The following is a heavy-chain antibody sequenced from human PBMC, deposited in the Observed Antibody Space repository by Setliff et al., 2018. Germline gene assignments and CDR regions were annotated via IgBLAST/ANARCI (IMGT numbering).Heavy chain of an antibody. J-gene: IGHJ6*03. CDR3: ARVRITPYCMDV. CDR1: GYSISSGHY. V-gene: IGHV4-4*07. D-gene: IGHD3-10*01. CDR2: IYIGGSA. Sequence: SETLSLTCTVSGYSISSGHYWSWIRQPAGKGLEWIGHIYIGGSANYNPSLKSRVTMSIDTSKNQFSLKLNSVTAADMAVYHCARVRITPYCMDVWGKGTTVTVSS.